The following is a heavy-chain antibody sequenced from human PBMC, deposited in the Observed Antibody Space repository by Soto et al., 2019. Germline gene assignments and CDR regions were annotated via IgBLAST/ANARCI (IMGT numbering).Heavy chain of an antibody. CDR2: IYYSGST. D-gene: IGHD6-19*01. J-gene: IGHJ4*02. CDR1: GCPLPGFY. Sequence: PSETLSPPCSFSGCPLPGFYWGWIRQPPGKGLDWIGYIYYSGSTDYNPSLKSRVTISVDTSKNQFSLKLASVTAADTAVYYCARHQYTSGLYELDYWGQGTLVTVSS. V-gene: IGHV4-59*08. CDR3: ARHQYTSGLYELDY.